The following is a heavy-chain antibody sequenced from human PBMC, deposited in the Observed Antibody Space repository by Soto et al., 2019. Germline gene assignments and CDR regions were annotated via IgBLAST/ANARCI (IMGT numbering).Heavy chain of an antibody. J-gene: IGHJ5*02. V-gene: IGHV4-34*01. CDR1: GGSFSGYY. Sequence: SETLSLTCAVYGGSFSGYYWSWIRQPPGKGLEWIGEINHSGSTNYNPSLKSRVTISVDTSKNQFSLKLSSVTAADTAVYYCARSQRYSSGWYGSGNAGNWFDPWGQGTLVTVSS. D-gene: IGHD6-19*01. CDR3: ARSQRYSSGWYGSGNAGNWFDP. CDR2: INHSGST.